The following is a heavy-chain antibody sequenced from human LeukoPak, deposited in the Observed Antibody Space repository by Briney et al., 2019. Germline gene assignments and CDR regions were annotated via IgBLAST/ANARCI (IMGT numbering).Heavy chain of an antibody. J-gene: IGHJ4*02. D-gene: IGHD6-13*01. CDR1: GFTFSSYG. V-gene: IGHV3-30*02. CDR2: IRYDGSNK. CDR3: AKDPTAYSSSWYFDF. Sequence: PGGSLRLSCAASGFTFSSYGIHWVRRAPGKGGEWVAFIRYDGSNKYYADSVKGRFTISRGTSRNTLSLQMNSLRAEEAAVYYCAKDPTAYSSSWYFDFWGQGTLVIVSS.